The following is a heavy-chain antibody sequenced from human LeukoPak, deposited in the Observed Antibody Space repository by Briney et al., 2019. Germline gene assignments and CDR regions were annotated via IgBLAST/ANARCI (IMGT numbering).Heavy chain of an antibody. Sequence: GGSLRLSCAASGFTVSSTYMSWVRQAPGKGLEWVSIIYSAGSTYYADSVKGRFTISRENSKNTLYLQMNSLRAEDTAVYYCAKGHCTNGICWLDWGQGTLVTVSS. CDR3: AKGHCTNGICWLD. CDR2: IYSAGST. J-gene: IGHJ4*02. D-gene: IGHD2-8*01. V-gene: IGHV3-53*01. CDR1: GFTVSSTY.